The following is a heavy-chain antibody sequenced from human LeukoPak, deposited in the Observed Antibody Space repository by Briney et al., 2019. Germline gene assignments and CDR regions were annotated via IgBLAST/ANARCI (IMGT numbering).Heavy chain of an antibody. D-gene: IGHD3-22*01. Sequence: ASVTVSCKASGGTFSSYAIRWVRQAPGQRLELMGGIIPIFGSANYVQKFQGRVTIAADESTSTAYMELSSLRSEDTAVYYCEAYYYDSSGYYVDYWGQGTLVTVSS. CDR2: IIPIFGSA. V-gene: IGHV1-69*01. CDR1: GGTFSSYA. CDR3: EAYYYDSSGYYVDY. J-gene: IGHJ4*02.